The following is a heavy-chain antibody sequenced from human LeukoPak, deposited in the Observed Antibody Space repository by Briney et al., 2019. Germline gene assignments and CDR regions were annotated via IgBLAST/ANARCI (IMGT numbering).Heavy chain of an antibody. CDR2: ISAGSSST. J-gene: IGHJ4*02. CDR1: GFAFSRYA. CDR3: ARVRGVTTMDY. V-gene: IGHV3-23*01. Sequence: QPGGSLRLSCEGSGFAFSRYAMSWVRQAPGKGLEWVSAISAGSSSTYYADSVKGRFAVSRDNSQNTLYLQMNSLRAEDTAVYYCARVRGVTTMDYWGQGTLVTVSS. D-gene: IGHD4-17*01.